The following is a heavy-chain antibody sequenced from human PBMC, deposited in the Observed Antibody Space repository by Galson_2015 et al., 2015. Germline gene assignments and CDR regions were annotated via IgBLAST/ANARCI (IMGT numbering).Heavy chain of an antibody. D-gene: IGHD2-2*01. Sequence: SETLSLTCAVYGGSFSGYYWSWIRQPPGKGLEWIGEINHSGSTNYNPSLKSRVTISVDTSKNQFSLKLSSVTAADTAVYYCARLATWRYCSSTSCFQYYYYYYMDVWGKGTTVTVSS. CDR3: ARLATWRYCSSTSCFQYYYYYYMDV. V-gene: IGHV4-34*01. CDR2: INHSGST. CDR1: GGSFSGYY. J-gene: IGHJ6*03.